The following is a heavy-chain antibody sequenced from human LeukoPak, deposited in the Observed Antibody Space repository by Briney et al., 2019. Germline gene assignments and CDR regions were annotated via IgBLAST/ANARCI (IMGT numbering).Heavy chain of an antibody. CDR1: GFTFSDYY. J-gene: IGHJ4*02. CDR3: ARDLDSSSWTPPLIDY. Sequence: PGGSLRLSCAASGFTFSDYYMSWIRQAPGKGLEWVSYISSSGSTIYYADSVKGRFTISRDNAKNSLYLQLNSLRAEDTAVYYCARDLDSSSWTPPLIDYWGQGTLVTVSS. CDR2: ISSSGSTI. D-gene: IGHD6-13*01. V-gene: IGHV3-11*04.